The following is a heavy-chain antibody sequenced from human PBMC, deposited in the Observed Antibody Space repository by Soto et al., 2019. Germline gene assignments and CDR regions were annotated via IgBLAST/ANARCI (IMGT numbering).Heavy chain of an antibody. D-gene: IGHD5-12*01. J-gene: IGHJ4*02. CDR1: GESFSGHF. CDR2: INHSGST. V-gene: IGHV4-34*01. CDR3: AGALRRDGYNYRAY. Sequence: PSETLSLTCAVYGESFSGHFWSWIRQSPGKGLEWIGEINHSGSTNYNPSLKSRVTISVDTSKNQFSLKLSSVTAADTAVYYCAGALRRDGYNYRAYWGQGTLVTVSS.